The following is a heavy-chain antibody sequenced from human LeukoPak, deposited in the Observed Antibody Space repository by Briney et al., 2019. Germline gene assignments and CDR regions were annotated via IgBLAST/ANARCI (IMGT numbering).Heavy chain of an antibody. CDR1: GFTFGNYG. V-gene: IGHV3-20*04. D-gene: IGHD2-15*01. CDR3: AKFAQRYCTGGSCHPFDY. CDR2: INGSGGSM. Sequence: GGSLRLSCAASGFTFGNYGMSWVRLAPGKGLEWVSGINGSGGSMDYAHSVNGRFTISRATSKNSLYLQMNSLRAEDTAAYYGAKFAQRYCTGGSCHPFDYWGQGTLVTVSS. J-gene: IGHJ4*01.